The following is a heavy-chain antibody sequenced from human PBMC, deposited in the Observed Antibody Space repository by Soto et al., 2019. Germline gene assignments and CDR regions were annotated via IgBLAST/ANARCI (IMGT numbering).Heavy chain of an antibody. CDR3: ARGADPYYYYYYGMDV. V-gene: IGHV3-21*01. CDR1: GFTFSSYS. J-gene: IGHJ6*02. Sequence: GGSLRLSCAASGFTFSSYSMNWVRQAPGKGLEWVSSISSSSSYIYYADSVKGRFTISRDNAKNSLYLQMNRLRAEDTAVYYCARGADPYYYYYYGMDVWGQGTTVTVSS. D-gene: IGHD6-13*01. CDR2: ISSSSSYI.